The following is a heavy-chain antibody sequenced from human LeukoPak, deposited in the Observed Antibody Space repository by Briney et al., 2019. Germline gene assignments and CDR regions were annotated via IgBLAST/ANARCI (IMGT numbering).Heavy chain of an antibody. V-gene: IGHV3-21*01. J-gene: IGHJ3*02. Sequence: PGGSLRLSCAASGFTFSSYSMNWVRQAPGKGLEWVSSISSSSSYIYYADSVKGRFTISRDNANNSLYLQMNSLRAEDTAVYYCARGPGSSGLDAFDICGQGTMVTVSS. CDR3: ARGPGSSGLDAFDI. CDR1: GFTFSSYS. D-gene: IGHD3-22*01. CDR2: ISSSSSYI.